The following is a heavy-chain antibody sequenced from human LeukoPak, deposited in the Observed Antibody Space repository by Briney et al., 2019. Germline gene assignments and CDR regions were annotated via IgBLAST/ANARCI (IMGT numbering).Heavy chain of an antibody. V-gene: IGHV4-31*03. D-gene: IGHD5-18*01. Sequence: SQTLSLTCTVSGGSISSGDYYWSWIRQHPGKGLEWIGYIYYSGSTYYNPSLKSRVTISVDTPKNQFSLKLSSVTAADTAVYYCARGAFSPQYGRGYSFGYWGQGTLVTVSS. CDR1: GGSISSGDYY. CDR3: ARGAFSPQYGRGYSFGY. J-gene: IGHJ4*02. CDR2: IYYSGST.